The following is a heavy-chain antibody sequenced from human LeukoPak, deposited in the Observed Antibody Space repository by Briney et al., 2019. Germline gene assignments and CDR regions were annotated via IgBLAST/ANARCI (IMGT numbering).Heavy chain of an antibody. Sequence: SETLSLTCTVSGGSISSSSYYWGWIRQPPGKGLEWIVSIYYSGSTYYNPSLKSRVTISVDTSKNQFSLKLSSVTAADTAVYYCARASFGAPSVTDTFDYWGQGTLVTVSS. CDR1: GGSISSSSYY. D-gene: IGHD3-3*01. CDR3: ARASFGAPSVTDTFDY. J-gene: IGHJ4*02. CDR2: IYYSGST. V-gene: IGHV4-39*01.